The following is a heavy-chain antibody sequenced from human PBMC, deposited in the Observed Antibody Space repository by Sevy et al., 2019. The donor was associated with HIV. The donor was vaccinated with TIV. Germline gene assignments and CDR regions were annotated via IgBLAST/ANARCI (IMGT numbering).Heavy chain of an antibody. D-gene: IGHD6-19*01. CDR1: GGSISSYY. CDR2: IYTSGST. J-gene: IGHJ3*02. V-gene: IGHV4-4*07. CDR3: ARDWFGGSSGWYVEYVAFDI. Sequence: SETLSLTCTVSGGSISSYYWSWIRQPAGKGLEWIGRIYTSGSTNYNPSLKSRVTMSVDTSKNQFPLKLSSVTAADTAVYYCARDWFGGSSGWYVEYVAFDIWGQGTMVTVSS.